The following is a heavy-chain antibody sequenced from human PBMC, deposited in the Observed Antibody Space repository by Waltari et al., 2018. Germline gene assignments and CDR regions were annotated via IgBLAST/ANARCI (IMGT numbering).Heavy chain of an antibody. D-gene: IGHD1-1*01. J-gene: IGHJ3*02. CDR3: ARGPRTGRDAFDI. V-gene: IGHV1-3*03. CDR2: INAGNGNT. Sequence: QVQLVQSGAEVKKPGASVTVSCKASGYTFTSYAMHWVRQAPGQRLEWMGWINAGNGNTKYSQEFQGRVTITRDTSASTAYMELSSLRSEDMAVYYCARGPRTGRDAFDIWGQGTMVTVSS. CDR1: GYTFTSYA.